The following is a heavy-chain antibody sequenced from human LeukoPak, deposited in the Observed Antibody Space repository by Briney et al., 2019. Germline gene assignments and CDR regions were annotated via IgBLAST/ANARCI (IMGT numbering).Heavy chain of an antibody. CDR3: ARPRDYVWGSYRYTPPDY. Sequence: PGGSLRLSCAASGFTFSSYAMSWVRQAPGKGLEWVSAISGSGGSTYYADSVKGRFTIYRDNSKNTLYLQMNSLRAEDTAVYYCARPRDYVWGSYRYTPPDYWGQGTLVTVSS. CDR1: GFTFSSYA. J-gene: IGHJ4*02. D-gene: IGHD3-16*02. V-gene: IGHV3-23*01. CDR2: ISGSGGST.